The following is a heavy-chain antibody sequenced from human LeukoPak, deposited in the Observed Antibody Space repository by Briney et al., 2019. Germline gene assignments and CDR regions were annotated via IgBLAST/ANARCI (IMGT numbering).Heavy chain of an antibody. CDR3: ARTQVGATRNAFDI. J-gene: IGHJ3*02. D-gene: IGHD1-26*01. Sequence: SETLSLTCAVSGGSISSSNWWSWVRQPPGKGLEWIGEIYHSGSTNYNPSLKSRVTISVDKSKNQFSLKLSSVTAADTAVYYCARTQVGATRNAFDIWGQGTMVTVSS. CDR1: GGSISSSNW. CDR2: IYHSGST. V-gene: IGHV4-4*02.